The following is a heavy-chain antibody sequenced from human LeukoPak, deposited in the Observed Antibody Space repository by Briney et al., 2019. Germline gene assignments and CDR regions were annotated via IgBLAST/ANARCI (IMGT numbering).Heavy chain of an antibody. CDR1: GGSISSSGYY. J-gene: IGHJ5*02. CDR2: INHSGST. Sequence: PSETLSLTCAVSGGSISSSGYYWGWIRQPPGKGLEWIGEINHSGSTNYNPSLKSRVTISVDTSKNQFSLKLSSVTAADTAVHYCARVGGIAARPKSGWFDPWGQGTLVTVPS. D-gene: IGHD6-6*01. CDR3: ARVGGIAARPKSGWFDP. V-gene: IGHV4-39*07.